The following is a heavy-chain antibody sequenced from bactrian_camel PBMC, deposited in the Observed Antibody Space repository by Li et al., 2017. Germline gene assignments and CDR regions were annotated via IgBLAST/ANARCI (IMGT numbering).Heavy chain of an antibody. J-gene: IGHJ6*01. V-gene: IGHV3S53*01. D-gene: IGHD2*01. CDR2: IDTDGNE. CDR1: GYTSSRNC. CDR3: AARRASGCGNYINVNSAFVY. Sequence: HVQLVESGGGSVQAGGSLRLSCAVSGYTSSRNCMGWFRQAPGKQREGVATIDTDGNENYADSVKGRFTISRDNAKNNLYLQMNNLKPEDTAMYYCAARRASGCGNYINVNSAFVYWGQGTQVTVS.